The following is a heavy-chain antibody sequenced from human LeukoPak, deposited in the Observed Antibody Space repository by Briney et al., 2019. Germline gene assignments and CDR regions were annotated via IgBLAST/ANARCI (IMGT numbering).Heavy chain of an antibody. CDR2: ISSSGSTI. CDR3: ARGMKYSTGWYYMDV. Sequence: GGSLRLSCAASGFTFSDYYMSWIRQAPGKGLEWVSYISSSGSTIYYADSVKGRFTISRDSSKNTLYLQMNSLRAEDTAVYYCARGMKYSTGWYYMDVWGKGTTVTISS. CDR1: GFTFSDYY. J-gene: IGHJ6*03. D-gene: IGHD6-19*01. V-gene: IGHV3-11*01.